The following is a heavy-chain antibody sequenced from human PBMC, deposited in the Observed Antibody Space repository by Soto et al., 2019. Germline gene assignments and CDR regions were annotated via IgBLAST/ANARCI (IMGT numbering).Heavy chain of an antibody. J-gene: IGHJ4*02. D-gene: IGHD4-17*01. V-gene: IGHV4-34*01. CDR1: GGSFNGYY. CDR2: INHSGRT. CDR3: ASHRRTETTFDY. Sequence: QVQLRQWCAGLVKPSETLSLTCAVYGGSFNGYYWNWIRQPPGKGLEWIGEINHSGRTNYNPSLKSRVSISVDTSKNQFSQRLSSVTAAETAVYYCASHRRTETTFDYWGQGTLVTVSS.